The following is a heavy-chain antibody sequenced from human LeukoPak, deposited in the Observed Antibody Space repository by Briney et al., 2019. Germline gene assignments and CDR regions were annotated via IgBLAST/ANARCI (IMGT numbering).Heavy chain of an antibody. J-gene: IGHJ4*02. CDR2: IIPIFGTA. D-gene: IGHD5-12*01. V-gene: IGHV1-69*06. Sequence: SVKVSCEASGGTFSSYAISWVRQAPGQGLEWMGGIIPIFGTANYAQKFQGRVTITADKSTSTAYMELSSLRSEDTAVYYCATDLPRGYSGYGPPDYWGQGTLVTVSS. CDR3: ATDLPRGYSGYGPPDY. CDR1: GGTFSSYA.